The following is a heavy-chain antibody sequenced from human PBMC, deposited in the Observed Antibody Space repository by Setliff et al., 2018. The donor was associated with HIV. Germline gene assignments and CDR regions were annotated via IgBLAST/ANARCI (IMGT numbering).Heavy chain of an antibody. CDR3: ARDRWGYYYGSGSCYMDV. Sequence: SETLSLTCTVSGDSISSYYWSWIRQPPGKGLEWIGYTYTSGITDYNPSLKSRVTISGDTSKNQFSLKLSSVTAADTAVYYCARDRWGYYYGSGSCYMDVWGTGTTVTVSS. V-gene: IGHV4-4*08. D-gene: IGHD3-10*01. CDR2: TYTSGIT. CDR1: GDSISSYY. J-gene: IGHJ6*03.